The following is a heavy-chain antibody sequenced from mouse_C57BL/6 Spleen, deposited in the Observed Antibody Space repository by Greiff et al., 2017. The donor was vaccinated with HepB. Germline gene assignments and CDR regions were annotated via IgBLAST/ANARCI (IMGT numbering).Heavy chain of an antibody. D-gene: IGHD1-1*01. CDR2: IYPRSGNT. V-gene: IGHV1-81*01. J-gene: IGHJ2*01. Sequence: QVQLQQSGAELARPGASVKLSCKASGYTFTSYGISWVKQRTGQGLEWIGEIYPRSGNTYYNEKFKGKATLTADKSSSTAYMELRSLTSEDSAVYSCAREPITTVVEDYFDYWGQGTTLTVSS. CDR1: GYTFTSYG. CDR3: AREPITTVVEDYFDY.